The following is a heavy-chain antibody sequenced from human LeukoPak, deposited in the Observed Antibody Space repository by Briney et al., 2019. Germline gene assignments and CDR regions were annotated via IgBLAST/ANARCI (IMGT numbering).Heavy chain of an antibody. J-gene: IGHJ5*02. V-gene: IGHV1-69*04. D-gene: IGHD3-22*01. CDR2: IIPILGIA. Sequence: ASVKVSCKASGGTFSSYAISWVRQAPGQGLEWMGRIIPILGIANYAQKFQGRVTITADKSTSTAYMELSSLRSEDTAVYYCARDFNYDSSGPWGQGTLVTVSS. CDR1: GGTFSSYA. CDR3: ARDFNYDSSGP.